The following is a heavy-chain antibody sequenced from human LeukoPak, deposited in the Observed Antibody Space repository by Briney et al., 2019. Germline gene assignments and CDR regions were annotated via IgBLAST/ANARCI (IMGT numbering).Heavy chain of an antibody. D-gene: IGHD5-12*01. V-gene: IGHV1-46*01. CDR3: ARVPEKDIVATLNYYGMDV. CDR1: GYTFTSYY. J-gene: IGHJ6*02. Sequence: ASVKVSCKASGYTFTSYYMHWVRQAPGQGLEWMGIINPSGGSTSYAQKFQGRVTITADESTSTAYMELSSLRSEDTAVYYCARVPEKDIVATLNYYGMDVWGQGTTVTVSS. CDR2: INPSGGST.